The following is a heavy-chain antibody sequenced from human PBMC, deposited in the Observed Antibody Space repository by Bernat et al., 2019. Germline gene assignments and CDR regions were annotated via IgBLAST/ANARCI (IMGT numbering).Heavy chain of an antibody. Sequence: QVQLVESGGGVVQPGRSLRLSCAASGFTLSSYAMHWVRQAPGQGLEWVAVISDDGSNKYYADSVKGRFTISRDKSKNTLYLQMNSLRAEDTAVYYCARGTSTSAPYMDVWGKGTTVTVSS. CDR2: ISDDGSNK. CDR1: GFTLSSYA. CDR3: ARGTSTSAPYMDV. V-gene: IGHV3-30-3*01. J-gene: IGHJ6*03.